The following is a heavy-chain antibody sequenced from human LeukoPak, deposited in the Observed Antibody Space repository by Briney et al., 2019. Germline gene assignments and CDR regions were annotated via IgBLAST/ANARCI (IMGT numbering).Heavy chain of an antibody. Sequence: PGGSLRLSCEASGFSFTTYWMTWLRQAPGKGLEWVSVIYSGGSTYYADSVKGRFTISRDNSKNTLYLQMNSLRAEDTAVYYCARDGGYSYERDGMDVWGQGTTVTVSS. D-gene: IGHD5-18*01. V-gene: IGHV3-53*01. CDR1: GFSFTTYW. CDR3: ARDGGYSYERDGMDV. J-gene: IGHJ6*02. CDR2: IYSGGST.